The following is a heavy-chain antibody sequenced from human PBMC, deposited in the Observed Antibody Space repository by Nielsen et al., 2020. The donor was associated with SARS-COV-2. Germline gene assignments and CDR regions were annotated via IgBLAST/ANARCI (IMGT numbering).Heavy chain of an antibody. V-gene: IGHV3-9*01. D-gene: IGHD2-2*01. CDR2: ISWNSGSI. J-gene: IGHJ3*02. CDR1: GFTFDDYA. CDR3: AKDIRYENAFDI. Sequence: SLKISCAASGFTFDDYAMHWVRQAPGKGLEWVSGISWNSGSIGYADSVKGRFTISRDNAQNSLYLQMNSLRAEDTALYYCAKDIRYENAFDIWGQGTMVTVSS.